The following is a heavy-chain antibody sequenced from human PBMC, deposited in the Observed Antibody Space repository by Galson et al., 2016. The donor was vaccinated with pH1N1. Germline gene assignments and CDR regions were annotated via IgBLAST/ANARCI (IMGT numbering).Heavy chain of an antibody. D-gene: IGHD6-13*01. CDR1: GFTFTTYS. CDR3: TRAIGTADAH. J-gene: IGHJ4*02. CDR2: INNRGNIM. V-gene: IGHV3-48*04. Sequence: SLRLSCAASGFTFTTYSMSWVRQAPGKGLEWVSYINNRGNIMYYSDSVKGRFTISRDNAKNSVYLQMNSLRAEDTAVYYCTRAIGTADAHWGQGTLVTVST.